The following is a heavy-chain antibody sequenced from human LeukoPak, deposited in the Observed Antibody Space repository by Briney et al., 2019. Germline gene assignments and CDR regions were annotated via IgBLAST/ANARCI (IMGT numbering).Heavy chain of an antibody. V-gene: IGHV3-20*04. J-gene: IGHJ4*02. Sequence: GGSLRLSCAASGFTFGDYAMSWVRQTPGKGLEWVSGTRTGYADSVKGRFTISRDNAKNSLYLQMNSLRVEDTAMYYCARDGLRRPPTPYCGGDCPLDYWGQGTLVSVSS. CDR2: TRT. CDR1: GFTFGDYA. CDR3: ARDGLRRPPTPYCGGDCPLDY. D-gene: IGHD2-21*02.